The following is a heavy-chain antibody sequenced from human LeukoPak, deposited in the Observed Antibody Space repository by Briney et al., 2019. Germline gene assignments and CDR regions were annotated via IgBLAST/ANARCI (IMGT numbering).Heavy chain of an antibody. D-gene: IGHD6-6*01. Sequence: SETLSLTCTVSGYFISSGYYWGWIRQPPGKGLEWIGSIYHSGSTYYNPSLKSRVTISVDTSKNQFSLKLSSVTAADTAVYYCARSLLNEGWAARGRLDFDYWGQGTLVTVSS. V-gene: IGHV4-38-2*02. CDR3: ARSLLNEGWAARGRLDFDY. J-gene: IGHJ4*02. CDR1: GYFISSGYY. CDR2: IYHSGST.